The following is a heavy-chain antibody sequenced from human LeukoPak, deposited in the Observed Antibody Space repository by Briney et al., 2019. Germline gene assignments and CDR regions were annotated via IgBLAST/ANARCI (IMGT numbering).Heavy chain of an antibody. D-gene: IGHD2-2*03. J-gene: IGHJ4*02. V-gene: IGHV1-18*01. CDR3: ARDGYCSSTSCYDSFWYFDN. CDR2: ISAYNGNT. Sequence: ASVKVSCKASGYTFTSYGISWVRQAPGQGLEWMGWISAYNGNTNYAQKLQGRVTMTTDTSTSTAYMELRSLRSDDTAVYYCARDGYCSSTSCYDSFWYFDNWGQGTLVTVSS. CDR1: GYTFTSYG.